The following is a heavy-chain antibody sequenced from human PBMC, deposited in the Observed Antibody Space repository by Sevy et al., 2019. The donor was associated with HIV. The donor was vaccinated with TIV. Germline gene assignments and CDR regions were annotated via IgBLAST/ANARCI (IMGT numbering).Heavy chain of an antibody. CDR1: GGSISSYY. Sequence: SETLSLTCTVSGGSISSYYWSWIRQPAGKGLEWIGRIYTSGSTNYNPSLKSRVTMSVDTSKNQFSLKLSSVTAADTAVHYCARDGAGYCSGGSCSDAFDIWGQGTMVTVSS. D-gene: IGHD2-15*01. CDR3: ARDGAGYCSGGSCSDAFDI. V-gene: IGHV4-4*07. J-gene: IGHJ3*02. CDR2: IYTSGST.